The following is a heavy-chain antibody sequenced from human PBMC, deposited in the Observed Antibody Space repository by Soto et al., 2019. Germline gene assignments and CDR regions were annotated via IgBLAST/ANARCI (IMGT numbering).Heavy chain of an antibody. CDR2: IVPILGRT. Sequence: QVQLVQSGPEVKKPGSSVRVSCKTSGGSFSRHTLTWVRQAPGQRLEWMGRIVPILGRTRYAQNFQSSVDITADKSPDTSYLEFRSLRSEDTTVNYCASALSIEGPSPLGYWGQGRLVTVSS. CDR1: GGSFSRHT. D-gene: IGHD6-6*01. CDR3: ASALSIEGPSPLGY. J-gene: IGHJ4*02. V-gene: IGHV1-69*02.